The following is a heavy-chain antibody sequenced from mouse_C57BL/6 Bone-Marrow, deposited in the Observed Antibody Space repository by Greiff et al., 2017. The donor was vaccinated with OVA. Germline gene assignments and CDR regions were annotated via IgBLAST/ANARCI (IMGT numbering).Heavy chain of an antibody. J-gene: IGHJ4*01. Sequence: VQLQQPGAELVKPGASVKLSCKASGYTFTSYWMHWVKQRPGQGLEWIGMIHPNSGSTNYNEKFKSKATLTVDKSSSTAYMPLSSLTSEDSAVYYCARPFITTVVAPYAMDYWGQGTSVTVSS. V-gene: IGHV1-64*01. D-gene: IGHD1-1*01. CDR2: IHPNSGST. CDR3: ARPFITTVVAPYAMDY. CDR1: GYTFTSYW.